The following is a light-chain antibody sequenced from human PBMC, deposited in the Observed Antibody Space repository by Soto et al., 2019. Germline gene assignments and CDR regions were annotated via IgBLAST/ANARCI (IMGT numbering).Light chain of an antibody. CDR3: HQSHSTPQT. V-gene: IGKV1-39*01. CDR2: AAS. J-gene: IGKJ1*01. CDR1: QSISNY. Sequence: DIQMTQSPSSLSASVGDRVTITCRASQSISNYLNWYQQKPGKAPELLIYAASSLQSGVPSRFSGSGSGTDFTLPISSLQPEDFATYYCHQSHSTPQTFGQGTQVEIK.